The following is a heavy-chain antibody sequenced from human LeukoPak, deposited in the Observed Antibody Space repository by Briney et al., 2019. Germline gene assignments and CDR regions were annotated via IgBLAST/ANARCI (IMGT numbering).Heavy chain of an antibody. CDR2: ISWNSSSI. Sequence: PGRSLRLSCAATGFTFDDYAMHWVRQAPGKGLEWVSGISWNSSSIGYADSVKGRFTISRDNAKNSLYLQMNSLRAEDTALYYCAKDRLDYWGQGTLVTVSS. J-gene: IGHJ4*02. CDR3: AKDRLDY. CDR1: GFTFDDYA. V-gene: IGHV3-9*01.